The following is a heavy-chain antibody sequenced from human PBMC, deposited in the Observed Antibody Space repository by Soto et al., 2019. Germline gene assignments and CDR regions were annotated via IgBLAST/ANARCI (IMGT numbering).Heavy chain of an antibody. V-gene: IGHV3-23*01. CDR2: ISGSGGST. CDR3: AKTYYDFWSGIYIWEYFDY. Sequence: LRLSCAASGFTFSSYAMSWVRQAPGKGLEWVSAISGSGGSTYYADSVKGRFTISRDNSKNTLYLQMNRLRAEDTAVYYCAKTYYDFWSGIYIWEYFDYWGQGTLVTVSS. CDR1: GFTFSSYA. J-gene: IGHJ4*02. D-gene: IGHD3-3*01.